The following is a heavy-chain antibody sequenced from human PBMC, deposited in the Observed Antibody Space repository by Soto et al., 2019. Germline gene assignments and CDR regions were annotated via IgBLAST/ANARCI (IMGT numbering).Heavy chain of an antibody. D-gene: IGHD3-10*01. Sequence: GGSLRLSCAASGFTFSSYGMHWVRQAPGKGLEWVAVISYDGSNKYYADSVKGRFTISRDNSKNTLYLQMNSLRAEDTAVYYCANTWFGEAHAPNDYWGQGTLVTVS. CDR1: GFTFSSYG. CDR3: ANTWFGEAHAPNDY. J-gene: IGHJ4*02. V-gene: IGHV3-30*18. CDR2: ISYDGSNK.